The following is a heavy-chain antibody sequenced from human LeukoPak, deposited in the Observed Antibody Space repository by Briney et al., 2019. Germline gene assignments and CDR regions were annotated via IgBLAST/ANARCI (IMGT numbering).Heavy chain of an antibody. D-gene: IGHD4-11*01. V-gene: IGHV4-59*01. J-gene: IGHJ6*03. Sequence: SETLSLTCSVSDDSITIYYWTWIRQPPGKGLEWIGYIDHTGTTNYNPSLNSRVTISRDTSKNHFSLQLSSVTAADTAVYFCARGRVSSSTWHSTYYYYFYMDVWGKGTTVTISS. CDR1: DDSITIYY. CDR3: ARGRVSSSTWHSTYYYYFYMDV. CDR2: IDHTGTT.